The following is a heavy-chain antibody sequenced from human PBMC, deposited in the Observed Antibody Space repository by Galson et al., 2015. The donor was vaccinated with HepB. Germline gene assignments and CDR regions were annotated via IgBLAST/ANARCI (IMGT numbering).Heavy chain of an antibody. CDR1: GFTFSSYG. CDR2: ISSSSRYI. V-gene: IGHV3-21*01. J-gene: IGHJ4*02. Sequence: SLRLSCAASGFTFSSYGMNWVRQAPGKGLEWVSSISSSSRYIYYADSVKGRDTISRDNAKNTLCLQMDSLRPEDTALSYCARDLLWLPPDYWGRGSLVTVSS. CDR3: ARDLLWLPPDY. D-gene: IGHD6-19*01.